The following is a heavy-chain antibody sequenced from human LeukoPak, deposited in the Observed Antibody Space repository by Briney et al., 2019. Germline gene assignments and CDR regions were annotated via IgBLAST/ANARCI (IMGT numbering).Heavy chain of an antibody. D-gene: IGHD6-6*01. V-gene: IGHV4-59*01. CDR1: GGSISSYY. J-gene: IGHJ4*02. Sequence: SETLSLTCTVSGGSISSYYWSWIRQPPGKGLEWIGYIYYSGSTNYNPSLKSRVTISVDTSKNQFSLKLSSVTAADTAVYYCAKEFAYSSSCLDYWGQGTLVTVSS. CDR3: AKEFAYSSSCLDY. CDR2: IYYSGST.